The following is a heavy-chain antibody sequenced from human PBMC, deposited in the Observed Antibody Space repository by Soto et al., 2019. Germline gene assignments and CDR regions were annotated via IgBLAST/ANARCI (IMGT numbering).Heavy chain of an antibody. CDR1: GYTFPVYG. J-gene: IGHJ4*02. V-gene: IGHV1-18*01. D-gene: IGHD3-9*01. CDR2: ISAYNGNT. CDR3: ATADILTGNYYFDY. Sequence: GASVKLSCEASGYTFPVYGISWVRQAPGQGREWMGLISAYNGNTNYAQKLQGRVTMTTDTSTSTAYMELRSLRSDDTAVYYCATADILTGNYYFDYWGQGDPVTV.